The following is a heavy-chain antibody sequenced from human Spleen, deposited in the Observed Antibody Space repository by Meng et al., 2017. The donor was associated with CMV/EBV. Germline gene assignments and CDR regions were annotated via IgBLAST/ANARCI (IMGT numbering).Heavy chain of an antibody. CDR1: GGSFSGHY. CDR3: ARTSLGYCSSTSCYHFDL. CDR2: IYYSGST. D-gene: IGHD2-2*01. Sequence: SQTLSLTCAPYGGSFSGHYWSWIRQLPGKGLEWIGYIYYSGSTYYSPSLKSRLTMSVDTSKNHFSLNLSSVTAADTAVYYCARTSLGYCSSTSCYHFDLWGQGTLVTVSS. J-gene: IGHJ4*02. V-gene: IGHV4-31*02.